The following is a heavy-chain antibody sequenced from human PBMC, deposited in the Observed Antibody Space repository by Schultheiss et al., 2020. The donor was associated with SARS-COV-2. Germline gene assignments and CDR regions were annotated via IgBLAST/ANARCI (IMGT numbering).Heavy chain of an antibody. CDR2: IYYSGST. D-gene: IGHD1-26*01. CDR1: GGSISSYY. J-gene: IGHJ5*02. CDR3: ARATVGPELDGWFDP. V-gene: IGHV4-59*01. Sequence: SETLSLTCTVSGGSISSYYWSWIRQPPGKGLEWIGYIYYSGSTNYNPSLKSRVTISVDTSKNQFSLKLSSVTAADTAVYYCARATVGPELDGWFDPWGQGTLVTVSS.